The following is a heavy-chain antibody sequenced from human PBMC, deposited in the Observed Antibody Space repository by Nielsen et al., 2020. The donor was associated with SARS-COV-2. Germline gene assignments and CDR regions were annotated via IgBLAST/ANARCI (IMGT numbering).Heavy chain of an antibody. Sequence: SETLSLTCAVYGGSFSGYYWSWIRQPPGKGLEWIGEINHSGSTNYNPSLKSRVTISVDTSKNQFSLKLSSVTAADTAVYYCARGLVVVAATFGAFDFWGQGTMVTVSS. CDR1: GGSFSGYY. V-gene: IGHV4-34*01. CDR2: INHSGST. D-gene: IGHD2-15*01. J-gene: IGHJ3*01. CDR3: ARGLVVVAATFGAFDF.